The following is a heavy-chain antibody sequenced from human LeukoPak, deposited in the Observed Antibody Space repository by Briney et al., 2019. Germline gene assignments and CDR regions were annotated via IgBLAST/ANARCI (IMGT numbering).Heavy chain of an antibody. J-gene: IGHJ4*02. CDR2: ISTSSGTI. D-gene: IGHD2-2*01. Sequence: GGSLRLSRAASGFTFSSCSMNWVRQAPGKGLEWVSYISTSSGTIYYADSVKGRFTISRDNAKNSLYLQMNSLRAEDTAVYYCAKYAGSSALDYWGQGTLVTVSS. CDR3: AKYAGSSALDY. CDR1: GFTFSSCS. V-gene: IGHV3-48*04.